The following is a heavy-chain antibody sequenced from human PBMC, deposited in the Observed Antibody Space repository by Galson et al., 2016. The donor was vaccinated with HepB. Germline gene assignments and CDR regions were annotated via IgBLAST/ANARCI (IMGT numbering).Heavy chain of an antibody. V-gene: IGHV3-30*18. CDR2: ISYDGSNK. Sequence: SLRLSCAASGFTFRTHAMHWVRQAPGKGLEWVAVISYDGSNKYYADSVKGRFTISRDNSKNTLYLQMNSLRAEDTAVYYCAKDSNWLGIVVVPAEIDYWGQGTLVTVSS. J-gene: IGHJ4*02. D-gene: IGHD2-2*01. CDR1: GFTFRTHA. CDR3: AKDSNWLGIVVVPAEIDY.